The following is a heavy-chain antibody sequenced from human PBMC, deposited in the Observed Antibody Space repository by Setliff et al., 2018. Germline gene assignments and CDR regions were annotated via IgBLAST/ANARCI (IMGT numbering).Heavy chain of an antibody. CDR1: GYTFNSYG. Sequence: ASVKVSCKASGYTFNSYGITWVRQAPGQGLEWMGWISCYDGNTRYARKIQGRATMTTDTSTTTAYMELRSLTSDDTAVYYCAREGRRYYDSSGRDAFDIWGQGTMVT. D-gene: IGHD3-22*01. J-gene: IGHJ3*02. CDR2: ISCYDGNT. V-gene: IGHV1-18*01. CDR3: AREGRRYYDSSGRDAFDI.